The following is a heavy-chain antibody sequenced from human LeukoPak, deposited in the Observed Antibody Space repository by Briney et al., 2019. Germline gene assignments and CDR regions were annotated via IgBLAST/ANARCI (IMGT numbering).Heavy chain of an antibody. V-gene: IGHV3-7*01. CDR1: GFTFSSYW. J-gene: IGHJ4*02. CDR3: ARDLSFRAVVAGTIDLGY. CDR2: MKLDGSEK. Sequence: GGSLRLSCAASGFTFSSYWMSWVRQAPGKGLEWVANMKLDGSEKYYVDSVKGRFTISRDTAKNSLYLQMNSLRAEDTAVYYCARDLSFRAVVAGTIDLGYWGQGTLVTISS. D-gene: IGHD6-19*01.